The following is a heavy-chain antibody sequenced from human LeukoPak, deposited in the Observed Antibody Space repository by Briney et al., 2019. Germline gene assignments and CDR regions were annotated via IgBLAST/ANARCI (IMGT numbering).Heavy chain of an antibody. CDR1: GASISSGGYY. D-gene: IGHD5-18*01. V-gene: IGHV4-31*03. CDR2: IYYSGTT. J-gene: IGHJ2*01. Sequence: SQTLSLTCIVSGASISSGGYYWSWIRQHPGKGLEWIGYIYYSGTTYYNPSLKSRLTISVDTSKNQFSLKLTSVTAADTAVYYCARTHVDTFDLRGRGTLVTVSS. CDR3: ARTHVDTFDL.